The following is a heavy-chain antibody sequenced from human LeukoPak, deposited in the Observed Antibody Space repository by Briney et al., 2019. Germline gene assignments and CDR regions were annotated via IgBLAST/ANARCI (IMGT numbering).Heavy chain of an antibody. V-gene: IGHV3-48*01. J-gene: IGHJ4*02. D-gene: IGHD2-21*01. CDR1: GFTFSDHS. CDR3: TRDARAPDVVPLDD. Sequence: AGGSRRLFCAASGFTFSDHSMNWGRQAPGNGPERVSYINGFSSAIYYADSVKGRFTISRENAKNSLSLQMHSLRAEDTAVYYCTRDARAPDVVPLDDWGQGTLVTVSS. CDR2: INGFSSAI.